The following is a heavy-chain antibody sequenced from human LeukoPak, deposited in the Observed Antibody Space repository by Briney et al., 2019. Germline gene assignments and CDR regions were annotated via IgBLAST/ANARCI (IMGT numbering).Heavy chain of an antibody. CDR3: AHSRNIEAAGPRTFDY. Sequence: GPSLLKPTPTLTLTFTFSGVSLSTSGVGGGWIRQPPGKALVWPALIYWDDDKRYSPSLKSSLTITKDTSKNQVVLRMTNMDPVDTATYYCAHSRNIEAAGPRTFDYWGQGTLVTVSS. D-gene: IGHD6-13*01. CDR1: GVSLSTSGVG. J-gene: IGHJ4*02. CDR2: IYWDDDK. V-gene: IGHV2-5*02.